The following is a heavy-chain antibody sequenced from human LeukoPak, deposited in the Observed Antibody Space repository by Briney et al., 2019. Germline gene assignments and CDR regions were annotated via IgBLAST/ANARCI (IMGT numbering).Heavy chain of an antibody. CDR1: GGTFSSYA. CDR3: ARKTAAHGWFDP. Sequence: SVKVSCKASGGTFSSYAISWVRQAPGQGLEWMGGIIPIFGTANYAQKFQGRVTITTDESTSTAYMELSSLRSEDTAVYYCARKTAAHGWFDPWGQGTLVTVSS. CDR2: IIPIFGTA. V-gene: IGHV1-69*05. J-gene: IGHJ5*02. D-gene: IGHD6-13*01.